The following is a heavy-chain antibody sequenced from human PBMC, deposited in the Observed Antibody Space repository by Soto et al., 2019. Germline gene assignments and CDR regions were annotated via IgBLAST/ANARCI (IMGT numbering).Heavy chain of an antibody. Sequence: EVQLVESGGDLVQPGGSLRLSCVASGFTLRDHYMDWVRQAPGKGLEWVGRIRNEPKSYITDYAESVKGRFTISRDDSKNPLFLQMNSLTTEDTAIYYCADLTWTGSYFPWGQGTLVTVSS. J-gene: IGHJ5*02. D-gene: IGHD3-9*01. V-gene: IGHV3-72*01. CDR1: GFTLRDHY. CDR3: ADLTWTGSYFP. CDR2: IRNEPKSYIT.